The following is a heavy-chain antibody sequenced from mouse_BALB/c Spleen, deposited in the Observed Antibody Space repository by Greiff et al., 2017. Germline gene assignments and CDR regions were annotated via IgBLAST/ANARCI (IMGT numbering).Heavy chain of an antibody. CDR3: TRSTGTSSPWYFDV. Sequence: QVQLQQSGAELVRPGASVTLSYKASGYTFTDYEMHWVKQTPVHGLEWIGAIDPETGGTAYNQKFKGKATLTADKSSSTAYMELRSLTSEDSAVYYCTRSTGTSSPWYFDVWGAGTTVTVSS. CDR2: IDPETGGT. V-gene: IGHV1-15*01. CDR1: GYTFTDYE. J-gene: IGHJ1*01. D-gene: IGHD4-1*01.